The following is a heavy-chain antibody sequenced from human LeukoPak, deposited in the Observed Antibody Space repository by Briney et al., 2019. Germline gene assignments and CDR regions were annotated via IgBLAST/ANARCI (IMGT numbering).Heavy chain of an antibody. D-gene: IGHD2-15*01. CDR1: GFTFSSYA. CDR2: ISTDGYTT. J-gene: IGHJ4*02. V-gene: IGHV3-74*01. Sequence: GGSLRLSCAASGFTFSSYAMSWVRQAPRKGLVWVSRISTDGYTTDYADFVQGRFTASRDNTKNTWSLEMNSLRAEDTAVYYCVVGGSPGYWGQGTLVTVSS. CDR3: VVGGSPGY.